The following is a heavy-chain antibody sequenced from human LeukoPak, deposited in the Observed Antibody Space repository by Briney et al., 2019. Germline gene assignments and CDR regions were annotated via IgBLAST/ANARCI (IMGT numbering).Heavy chain of an antibody. CDR3: ARDLGLDYYDSSGYSRAEPT. D-gene: IGHD3-22*01. J-gene: IGHJ5*02. V-gene: IGHV3-21*01. CDR2: ISSSSSYI. CDR1: GFIFKSYW. Sequence: GGSLRLSCAASGFIFKSYWMSWVRQAPGKWLEWVSSISSSSSYIYYADSVKGRFTISRDNAKNSLYLQMNSLRAEDTAVYYCARDLGLDYYDSSGYSRAEPTWGQGTLVTVSS.